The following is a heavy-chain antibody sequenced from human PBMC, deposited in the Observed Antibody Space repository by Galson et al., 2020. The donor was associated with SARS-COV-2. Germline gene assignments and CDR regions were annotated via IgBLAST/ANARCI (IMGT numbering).Heavy chain of an antibody. CDR3: TAYDYGDFYS. V-gene: IGHV3-48*03. CDR1: GFTSSNFD. D-gene: IGHD4-17*01. J-gene: IGHJ4*02. CDR2: XXXTGGTI. Sequence: GESLKISCAASGFTSSNFDMXXXXXXXXXXLECXSXXXXTGGTIYYADSVKGRFTASRDNAKNSLYLQMNSLRAEDTAVYYCTAYDYGDFYSWGQGTLVTVSS.